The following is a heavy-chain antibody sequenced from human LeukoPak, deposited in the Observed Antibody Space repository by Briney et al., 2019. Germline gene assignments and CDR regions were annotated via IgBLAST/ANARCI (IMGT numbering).Heavy chain of an antibody. V-gene: IGHV5-51*01. D-gene: IGHD2-15*01. CDR3: ARQEYCSGGSCYTWFDP. J-gene: IGHJ5*02. CDR1: GYSFTSYW. CDR2: IYPGDSDT. Sequence: GESLKISCKGSGYSFTSYWIGWVRQMPGKGLEWMGIIYPGDSDTRYSLSFQGQVTISADKSISTAYLQWSSLKASDTAMYYCARQEYCSGGSCYTWFDPWGQGTLVIVSS.